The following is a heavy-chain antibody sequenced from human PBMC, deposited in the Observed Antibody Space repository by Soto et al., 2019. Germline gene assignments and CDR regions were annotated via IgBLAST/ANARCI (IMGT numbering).Heavy chain of an antibody. J-gene: IGHJ4*02. CDR1: GYTFTSYG. CDR3: ARDPTQAYSSRWYAGFAY. Sequence: QVQLVQSGAEVKKPGASVKVSCKASGYTFTSYGISWVRQAPGQGLEWMGWISAYNGNTNYAQKLQGRVTMTTDTSTSTDYMELRSLRSDGTSVYYCARDPTQAYSSRWYAGFAYWGQGTLVTVSS. CDR2: ISAYNGNT. D-gene: IGHD6-13*01. V-gene: IGHV1-18*01.